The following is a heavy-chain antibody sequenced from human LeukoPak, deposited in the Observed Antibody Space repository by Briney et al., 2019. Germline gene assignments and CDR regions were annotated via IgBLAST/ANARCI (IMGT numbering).Heavy chain of an antibody. D-gene: IGHD3-3*01. CDR3: ARSGVGHDMDY. Sequence: ASVKVSCKASGYTFTSYYMHWVRQAPGQGLEWMGIINPSGGSTSYAQKFQGRVTMTRDTSTSTVFMELSSLRSEDTAVYYCARSGVGHDMDYWGQGTLVTVSS. V-gene: IGHV1-46*01. CDR2: INPSGGST. J-gene: IGHJ4*02. CDR1: GYTFTSYY.